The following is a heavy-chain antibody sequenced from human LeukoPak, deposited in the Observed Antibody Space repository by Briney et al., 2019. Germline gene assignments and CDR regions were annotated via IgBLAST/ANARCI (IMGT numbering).Heavy chain of an antibody. CDR2: IYYSGST. CDR3: ARVAVTPTYDYGMDV. CDR1: GGSISSYY. Sequence: SETLSLTCTVSGGSISSYYWSWIRQPPGKGLEWIGYIYYSGSTNYNPSLKSRVTISVDTSKNQFSLKLSSVTAADTAVYYCARVAVTPTYDYGMDVWGQGTTVTVSS. D-gene: IGHD4-17*01. J-gene: IGHJ6*02. V-gene: IGHV4-59*01.